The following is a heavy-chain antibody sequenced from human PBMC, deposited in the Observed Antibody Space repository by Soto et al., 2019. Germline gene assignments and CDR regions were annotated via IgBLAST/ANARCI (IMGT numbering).Heavy chain of an antibody. CDR3: VGGPNHDSFDY. Sequence: QVQLQESGPGLVQPSQTLSLTCTVSGGSISSGGYYWTWIRQHPGKGLEWIGYISYSGSTYYNPSLKSRVTISVDTSINQFSLKLSSATAADTAVYYCVGGPNHDSFDYWGQGTLVTVSS. D-gene: IGHD3-10*01. CDR2: ISYSGST. CDR1: GGSISSGGYY. J-gene: IGHJ4*02. V-gene: IGHV4-31*03.